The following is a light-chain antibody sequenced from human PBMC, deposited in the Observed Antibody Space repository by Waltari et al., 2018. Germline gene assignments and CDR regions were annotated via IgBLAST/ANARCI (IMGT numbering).Light chain of an antibody. Sequence: DIQMTQSPSTLSASVGDRVTITCRASQSIDSWLAWYQQKPGKAPKLLIYDASSLERGVPSRFSGSGSGTEFTLTISSLQPDDFATYYCQQYNSDSQNFGQGTKV. J-gene: IGKJ1*01. V-gene: IGKV1-5*01. CDR1: QSIDSW. CDR3: QQYNSDSQN. CDR2: DAS.